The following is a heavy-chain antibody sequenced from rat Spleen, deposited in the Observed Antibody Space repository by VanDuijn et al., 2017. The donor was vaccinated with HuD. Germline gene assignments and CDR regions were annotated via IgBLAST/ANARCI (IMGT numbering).Heavy chain of an antibody. CDR3: ARLYSDGYEYFDY. CDR2: ISYDGSST. D-gene: IGHD1-12*03. CDR1: GFTFSDYN. J-gene: IGHJ2*01. V-gene: IGHV5-7*01. Sequence: EVQLVESDGGLVQPGRSLKLSCAASGFTFSDYNMAWVRQAPKKGLEWVATISYDGSSTYYRDSVKGRFTISRDNAKSTLYLQIDSLRSEDTATYYCARLYSDGYEYFDYWGQGVMVTVSS.